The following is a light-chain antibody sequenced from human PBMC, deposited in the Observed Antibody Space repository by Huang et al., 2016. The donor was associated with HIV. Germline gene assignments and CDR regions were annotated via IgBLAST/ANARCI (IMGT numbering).Light chain of an antibody. CDR2: GSS. CDR3: HQYNNWLLS. J-gene: IGKJ4*01. Sequence: IVMKQSHATLSVSPGERVTLSCRANRSVSTNLAWSQQRQGQAPRLLIYGSSTRAPGVPARFSGSGSGTDFSLTISSLQSEDFALYYCHQYNNWLLSFGGGTRVDI. CDR1: RSVSTN. V-gene: IGKV3-15*01.